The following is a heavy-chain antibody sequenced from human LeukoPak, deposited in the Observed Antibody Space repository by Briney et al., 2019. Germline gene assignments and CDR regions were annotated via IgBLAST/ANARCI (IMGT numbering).Heavy chain of an antibody. CDR1: GGSFSGYY. V-gene: IGHV4-34*01. Sequence: SETLSLTCAVYGGSFSGYYWSWIRQPPGKGLEWIGEINHSGSTNYNPSLKSRVTISVDTSKNQFSLKLSSVTAADTAVYYCARASWPPRLLNYWGQGTLVTVSS. CDR3: ARASWPPRLLNY. J-gene: IGHJ4*02. D-gene: IGHD1-26*01. CDR2: INHSGST.